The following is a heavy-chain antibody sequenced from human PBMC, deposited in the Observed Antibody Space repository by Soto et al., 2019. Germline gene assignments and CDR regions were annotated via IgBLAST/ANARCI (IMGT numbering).Heavy chain of an antibody. CDR1: GGSISSGDYY. Sequence: PSETLSLTCTVSGGSISSGDYYWSWIRQPPGKGLEWIGYIYYSGSTYYNPSLKSRATISVDTSKNQFSLKLSSVTAADTAVYYCARLYGSGYGMDVWGQGTTVTVSS. V-gene: IGHV4-30-4*01. J-gene: IGHJ6*02. CDR3: ARLYGSGYGMDV. CDR2: IYYSGST. D-gene: IGHD3-10*01.